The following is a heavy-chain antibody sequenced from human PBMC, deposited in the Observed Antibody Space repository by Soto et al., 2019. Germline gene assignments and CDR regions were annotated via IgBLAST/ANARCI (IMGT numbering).Heavy chain of an antibody. Sequence: PGGSLRLSCAASGFTFSSYAMSWFRQAPGKGLEWVSAISGSGGSTYYADSVKGRFTISRDNSKNTLYLQMNSLRAEDTAVYYCATQITIFGVAPRWFDPWGQGTLVTVS. CDR1: GFTFSSYA. V-gene: IGHV3-23*01. D-gene: IGHD3-3*01. CDR2: ISGSGGST. J-gene: IGHJ5*02. CDR3: ATQITIFGVAPRWFDP.